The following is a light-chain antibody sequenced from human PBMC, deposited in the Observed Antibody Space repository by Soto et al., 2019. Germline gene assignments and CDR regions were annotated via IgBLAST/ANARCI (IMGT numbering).Light chain of an antibody. J-gene: IGKJ1*01. CDR1: HSVRSS. Sequence: EMVMTQSPATLSVSPGERATLSCRASHSVRSSLAWYQQKPGQAPRLLIHGASTRATGIPGRFSGSGSGTEFTLIISSLQSEDFAVYYCQQYGSSPWTFGQGTKVDIK. CDR2: GAS. V-gene: IGKV3-15*01. CDR3: QQYGSSPWT.